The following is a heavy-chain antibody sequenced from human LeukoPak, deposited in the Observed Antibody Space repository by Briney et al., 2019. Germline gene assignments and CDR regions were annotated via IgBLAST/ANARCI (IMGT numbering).Heavy chain of an antibody. V-gene: IGHV4-30-2*01. J-gene: IGHJ5*01. CDR2: IYYSGNT. Sequence: SETLSLTCTVSGASLTSGGYYWNWIRQPPGKGLEWIGYIYYSGNTYYNPSLKSRVTISVDRSKNQFSLKLSSVTAADTAVYYCGREYSNYDSWGQGTLVTVSS. CDR3: GREYSNYDS. CDR1: GASLTSGGYY. D-gene: IGHD4-11*01.